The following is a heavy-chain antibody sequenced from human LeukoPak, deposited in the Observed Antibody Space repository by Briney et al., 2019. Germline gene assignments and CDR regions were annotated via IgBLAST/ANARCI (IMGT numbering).Heavy chain of an antibody. CDR3: AREPPPQYYSDWSFFDS. CDR1: GFSFSTYT. Sequence: GGSLRLSCAASGFSFSTYTMNWVRQAPGKGLEWVSSITGSSSFIKYADSLKGRFIISRDNAKNSLYLQMNSLSAEDTSIYYCAREPPPQYYSDWSFFDSWGLGTLVTVSS. J-gene: IGHJ4*02. V-gene: IGHV3-21*01. CDR2: ITGSSSFI. D-gene: IGHD3-10*01.